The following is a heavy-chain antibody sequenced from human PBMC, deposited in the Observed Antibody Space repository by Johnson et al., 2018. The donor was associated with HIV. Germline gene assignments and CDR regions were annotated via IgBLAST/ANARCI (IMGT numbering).Heavy chain of an antibody. D-gene: IGHD6-13*01. V-gene: IGHV3-74*02. Sequence: VQLVESGGGVVQPGRSLRLSCAASGFTFSSDGMHWVRQAPGKGLEWVSRINTDGSATTYADSVKGRFTVSRDNAKNSLYLQMNSLRVEDTAFYYCARGKGAAVGLDAFDIWGQGTMVIVSS. J-gene: IGHJ3*02. CDR2: INTDGSAT. CDR3: ARGKGAAVGLDAFDI. CDR1: GFTFSSDG.